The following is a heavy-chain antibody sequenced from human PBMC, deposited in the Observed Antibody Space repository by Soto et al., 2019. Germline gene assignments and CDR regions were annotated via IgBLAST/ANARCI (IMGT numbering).Heavy chain of an antibody. CDR1: GFTFSNAW. D-gene: IGHD2-2*01. V-gene: IGHV3-15*01. CDR2: IKTTTDGGTT. J-gene: IGHJ4*02. CDR3: LKVKVTIVVEVTDY. Sequence: PGGSLRLSCAASGFTFSNAWMGWVRQAPGKGLEWVDRIKTTTDGGTTDYAAPVKGSFTVSRDDSENTWYLQMNSQKTEDTAVHYRLKVKVTIVVEVTDYWGQGTLVTVSS.